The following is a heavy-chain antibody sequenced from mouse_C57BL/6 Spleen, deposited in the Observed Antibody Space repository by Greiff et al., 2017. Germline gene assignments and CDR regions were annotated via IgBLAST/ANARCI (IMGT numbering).Heavy chain of an antibody. J-gene: IGHJ2*01. V-gene: IGHV3-6*01. CDR3: ARGGELGRRVYFDY. Sequence: EVKLMESGPGLVKPSQSLSLTCSVTGYSITSGYYWNWIRQFPGNKLEWMGYISYDGSNNYNPSLKNRISITRDTSKNQFFLKLNSVTTEDTATYYCARGGELGRRVYFDYWGQGTTLTVSS. CDR1: GYSITSGYY. CDR2: ISYDGSN. D-gene: IGHD4-1*01.